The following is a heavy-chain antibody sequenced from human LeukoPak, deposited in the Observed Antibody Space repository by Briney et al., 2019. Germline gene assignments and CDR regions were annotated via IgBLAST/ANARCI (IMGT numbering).Heavy chain of an antibody. CDR2: TYSGGST. CDR3: ASDIVATSGDF. V-gene: IGHV3-53*01. J-gene: IGHJ4*02. D-gene: IGHD5-12*01. CDR1: GFSVITNH. Sequence: GGSLRLSCAASGFSVITNHMTWVRQAPGKGLECVSITYSGGSTFYADSVKGRFTISRDNSKNALYLQMNSLRAEDTAVYYCASDIVATSGDFWGQGTLVSVSS.